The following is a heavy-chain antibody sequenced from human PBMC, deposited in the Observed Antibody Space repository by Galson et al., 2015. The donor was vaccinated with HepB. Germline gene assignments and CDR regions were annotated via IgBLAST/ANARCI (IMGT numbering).Heavy chain of an antibody. Sequence: SLRLSCAASGFTFSSYEMNWVRQAPGKGLEWVSYISSSGSTIYYADSVKGRFTISRDNAKNSPYLQMNSLRAEDTAVYYCAREGGSYYFDYWGQGTLVTVSS. V-gene: IGHV3-48*03. D-gene: IGHD1-26*01. CDR3: AREGGSYYFDY. J-gene: IGHJ4*02. CDR2: ISSSGSTI. CDR1: GFTFSSYE.